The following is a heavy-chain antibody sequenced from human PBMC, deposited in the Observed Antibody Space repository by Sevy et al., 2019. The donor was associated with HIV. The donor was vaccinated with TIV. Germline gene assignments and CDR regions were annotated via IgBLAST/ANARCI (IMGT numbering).Heavy chain of an antibody. CDR1: GFTFSSYS. D-gene: IGHD4-17*01. CDR3: ARDYYGDYAGEDAFDI. Sequence: GGSLRPSCAASGFTFSSYSMNWVRQAPGKGLEWVSSISSSSSYIYYADSVKGRFTISRDNAKNSLYLQMNSLRAEDKAVYYCARDYYGDYAGEDAFDIWGQGTMVTVSS. V-gene: IGHV3-21*01. J-gene: IGHJ3*02. CDR2: ISSSSSYI.